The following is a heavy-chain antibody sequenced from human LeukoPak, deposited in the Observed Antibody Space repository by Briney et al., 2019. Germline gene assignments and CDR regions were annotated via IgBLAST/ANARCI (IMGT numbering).Heavy chain of an antibody. CDR2: INPNSGGT. CDR1: GYTFTGYY. CDR3: ARDCGGKYYPDYFDF. J-gene: IGHJ4*02. V-gene: IGHV1-2*02. D-gene: IGHD2-21*01. Sequence: ASVKVSCKASGYTFTGYYMHWVRQAPGQGLEWMGWINPNSGGTKYAQKFQGRVTMTRDTSISTAYMELSRLRSDDTAVYYCARDCGGKYYPDYFDFWGQGTLVTVSS.